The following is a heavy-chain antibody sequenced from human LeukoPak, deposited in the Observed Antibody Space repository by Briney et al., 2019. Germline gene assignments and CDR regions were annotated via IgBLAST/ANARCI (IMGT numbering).Heavy chain of an antibody. V-gene: IGHV4-59*11. Sequence: SETLSLTCAVSGDSMSSHYWSWIRQPPGRGLEWIGYIYYSGTTNYNPSLKSRVTISIDTSKKQFSLKLRTVTAEDTAVYYCAMGHDYYYRFDPWGQGNLVTVSS. CDR2: IYYSGTT. D-gene: IGHD3-10*01. CDR3: AMGHDYYYRFDP. J-gene: IGHJ5*02. CDR1: GDSMSSHY.